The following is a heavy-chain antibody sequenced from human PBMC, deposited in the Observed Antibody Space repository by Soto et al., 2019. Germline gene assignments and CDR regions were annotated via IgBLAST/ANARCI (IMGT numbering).Heavy chain of an antibody. J-gene: IGHJ4*02. CDR1: GFTFSTYA. CDR3: AKYGGWSPGVQFHFDS. Sequence: GGSLRLSCTASGFTFSTYAMSWVRQAPGKGLEWVSSHSGSGGTTYYSVSVKGRFTISRDNSKNTLYLQMTSLRGEDTAVYYCAKYGGWSPGVQFHFDSWGQGTPVTVSS. CDR2: HSGSGGTT. V-gene: IGHV3-23*01. D-gene: IGHD2-21*01.